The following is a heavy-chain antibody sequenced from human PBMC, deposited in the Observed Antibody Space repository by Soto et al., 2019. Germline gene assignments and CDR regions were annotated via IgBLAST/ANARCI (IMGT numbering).Heavy chain of an antibody. Sequence: SETLSLTCSVSGDSINSDNYYWGWIRQPPGKGLEWIGSIYYRGNTYYNPSLKTRVTISLDKSKSQFSLKLNSVTAADSAVYFCARLEGLATISYYFDYWGQGTLVTVSS. CDR1: GDSINSDNYY. V-gene: IGHV4-39*01. J-gene: IGHJ4*02. CDR2: IYYRGNT. D-gene: IGHD3-9*01. CDR3: ARLEGLATISYYFDY.